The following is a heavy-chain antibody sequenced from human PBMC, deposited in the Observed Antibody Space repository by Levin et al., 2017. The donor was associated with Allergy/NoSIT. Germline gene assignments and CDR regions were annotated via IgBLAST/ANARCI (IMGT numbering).Heavy chain of an antibody. Sequence: VASVKVSCAASGFTFSDYWMHWVRQGPGKGLVWVSRMNSDGSRIDYVDSAKGRFTISRDNAKNTLYLQMNSLRVEDTAVYYCASDWEGAMNAWGQGTTVTVSS. CDR3: ASDWEGAMNA. V-gene: IGHV3-74*01. J-gene: IGHJ6*02. D-gene: IGHD1-26*01. CDR2: MNSDGSRI. CDR1: GFTFSDYW.